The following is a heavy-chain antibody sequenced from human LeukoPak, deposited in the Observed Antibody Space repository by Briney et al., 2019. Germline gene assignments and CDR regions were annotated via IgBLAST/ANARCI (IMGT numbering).Heavy chain of an antibody. CDR3: ARGLNYYGSGSYRDLFDP. D-gene: IGHD3-10*01. Sequence: ASVKVSCKASGYTFTGYYMHWVRQAPGQGLEWMGWINPNSGGTNYAQKFQGWVTMTRDTSISTAYMELSRLGSDDTAVYYCARGLNYYGSGSYRDLFDPWGQGTLVTVSS. CDR2: INPNSGGT. CDR1: GYTFTGYY. J-gene: IGHJ5*02. V-gene: IGHV1-2*04.